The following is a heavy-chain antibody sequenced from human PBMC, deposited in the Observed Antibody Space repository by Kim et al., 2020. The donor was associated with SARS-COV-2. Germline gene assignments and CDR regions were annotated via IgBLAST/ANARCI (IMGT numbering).Heavy chain of an antibody. D-gene: IGHD6-13*01. Sequence: SETLSLTCTVSGGSISSYYWSWIRQPPGKGLEWIGYIYYSGSTNYNPSLKSRVTISVDTSKNQFSLKLSSVTAADTAVYYCARYSSSWQGDLFDYWGQGTLVTVSS. V-gene: IGHV4-59*13. J-gene: IGHJ4*02. CDR2: IYYSGST. CDR1: GGSISSYY. CDR3: ARYSSSWQGDLFDY.